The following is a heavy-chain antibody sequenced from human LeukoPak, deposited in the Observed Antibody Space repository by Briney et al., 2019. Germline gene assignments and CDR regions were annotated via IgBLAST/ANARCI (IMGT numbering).Heavy chain of an antibody. D-gene: IGHD3-10*01. CDR3: ARWVVDTMVRGPNAFDI. J-gene: IGHJ3*02. Sequence: GGSLRLSCAASGFTVSSNYMSWVRQAPGKGLEWVSVIYSGGSTYYADSVKGRFTISRDNSKNTLYLQMNSLRAEDTAVYYCARWVVDTMVRGPNAFDIWGQGTMVTVSS. CDR1: GFTVSSNY. V-gene: IGHV3-53*01. CDR2: IYSGGST.